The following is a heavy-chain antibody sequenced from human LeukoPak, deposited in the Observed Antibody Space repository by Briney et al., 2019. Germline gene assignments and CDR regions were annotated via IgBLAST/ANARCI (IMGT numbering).Heavy chain of an antibody. CDR1: GGSFSGYY. J-gene: IGHJ6*04. V-gene: IGHV4-34*01. D-gene: IGHD3-9*01. CDR3: ARDYDILRGMDV. Sequence: SETLSLMCAVYGGSFSGYYWRWIGQPPGKGLEWIGEINHSGSTNYNPSLKSRVTISVDTSKNQFSLKLSFVTAAHTAVYYCARDYDILRGMDVWGKGTTVTVSS. CDR2: INHSGST.